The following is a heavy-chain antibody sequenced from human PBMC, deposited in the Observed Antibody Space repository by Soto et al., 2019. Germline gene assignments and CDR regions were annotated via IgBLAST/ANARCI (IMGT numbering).Heavy chain of an antibody. CDR3: ARRHSRDWYNDY. J-gene: IGHJ4*02. CDR1: GYSFNSYD. Sequence: ASVKVSCKASGYSFNSYDIHWVRQAPGQRLEWMGWINAGNDNTKYSQKFQGRVTITRDTSASTAYMELSSLRSEDTAVYYCARRHSRDWYNDYWGQGTLVTVSS. CDR2: INAGNDNT. D-gene: IGHD6-19*01. V-gene: IGHV1-3*01.